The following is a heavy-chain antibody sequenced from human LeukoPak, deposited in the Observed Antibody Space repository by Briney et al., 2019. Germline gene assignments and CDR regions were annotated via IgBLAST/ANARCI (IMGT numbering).Heavy chain of an antibody. Sequence: ASVKVSCKASGYTFTGYYMHWVRQAPGQGREWMGWINPNSGGTNYAQKFQGTVTMTSDTSISTAYMELSRLRSDDTAVYYCARDAVDSGSWCPLDYWGQGTLVTVSS. CDR1: GYTFTGYY. CDR3: ARDAVDSGSWCPLDY. CDR2: INPNSGGT. V-gene: IGHV1-2*02. J-gene: IGHJ4*02. D-gene: IGHD6-13*01.